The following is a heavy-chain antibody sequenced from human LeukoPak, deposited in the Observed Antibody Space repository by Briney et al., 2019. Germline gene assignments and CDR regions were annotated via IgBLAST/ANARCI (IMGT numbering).Heavy chain of an antibody. V-gene: IGHV3-11*06. J-gene: IGHJ4*02. CDR1: GFTFSDYY. CDR2: ISSSSSYT. Sequence: GGALRLYCAASGFTFSDYYMSWIRQAPGKGLEGVSYISSSSSYTNYADSVKGRFTISRDNAKNSLYLQMNSLRAEDTAVYYCARSPAAPAIAVAENGGQGTLVTVSS. D-gene: IGHD6-19*01. CDR3: ARSPAAPAIAVAEN.